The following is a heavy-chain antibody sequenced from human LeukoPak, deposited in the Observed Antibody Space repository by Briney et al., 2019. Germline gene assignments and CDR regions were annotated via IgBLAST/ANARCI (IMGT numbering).Heavy chain of an antibody. CDR3: ARDLVAGTGNY. V-gene: IGHV3-53*01. D-gene: IGHD6-19*01. CDR1: GFNFNNYW. Sequence: GGSLRLSCAASGFNFNNYWMSWLRQAPGKGLEWVSVIYSGGSTYYADSVKGRFTISRDNSKNTLYLQMNSLRAEDTAVYYCARDLVAGTGNYWGQGTLVTVSS. J-gene: IGHJ4*02. CDR2: IYSGGST.